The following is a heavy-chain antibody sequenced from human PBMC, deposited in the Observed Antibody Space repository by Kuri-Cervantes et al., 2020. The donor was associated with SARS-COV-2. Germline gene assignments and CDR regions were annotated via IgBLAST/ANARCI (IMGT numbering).Heavy chain of an antibody. CDR2: INWNGGST. D-gene: IGHD7-27*01. CDR3: ARDLRVGKSLDY. Sequence: GGSLRLSCAASGFTFSSYDMSWVRQAPGKGLEWVSGINWNGGSTGYADSVKGRFTISRDNAKNSVYLQMNSLRAEDTAVYYCARDLRVGKSLDYWGQGTQVTVSS. CDR1: GFTFSSYD. V-gene: IGHV3-20*04. J-gene: IGHJ4*02.